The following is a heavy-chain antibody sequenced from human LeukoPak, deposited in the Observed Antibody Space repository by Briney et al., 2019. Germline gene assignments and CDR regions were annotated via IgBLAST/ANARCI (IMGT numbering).Heavy chain of an antibody. D-gene: IGHD6-19*01. CDR3: ARAISSGWFAEYFQH. CDR1: VYTFTVYY. J-gene: IGHJ1*01. V-gene: IGHV1-2*02. Sequence: GASVNVTCKASVYTFTVYYMHWVRQAPGQGLEWMGWINPNSGGTNYAQKFQGRVTMTRDTSISTAYMELSRLRSDDTAVYYCARAISSGWFAEYFQHWGQGTLVTVSS. CDR2: INPNSGGT.